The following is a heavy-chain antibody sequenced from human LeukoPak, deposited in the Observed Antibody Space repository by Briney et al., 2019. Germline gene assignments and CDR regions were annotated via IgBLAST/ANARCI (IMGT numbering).Heavy chain of an antibody. J-gene: IGHJ4*02. D-gene: IGHD3/OR15-3a*01. CDR2: INHSGST. V-gene: IGHV4-34*01. CDR1: GGSLSGYY. Sequence: SETLSLTCTVSGGSLSGYYWSWIRQPPGKGLEWIGEINHSGSTNYNPSLKSRVTISVDTSKNQFSLKLSSVTAADTAVYYCARGWDWHYWGQGTLVTVSS. CDR3: ARGWDWHY.